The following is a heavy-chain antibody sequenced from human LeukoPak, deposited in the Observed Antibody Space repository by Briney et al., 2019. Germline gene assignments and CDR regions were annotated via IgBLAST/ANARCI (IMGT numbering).Heavy chain of an antibody. CDR2: IYYSGST. J-gene: IGHJ4*02. CDR3: ARGFITMIVG. V-gene: IGHV4-39*07. Sequence: SETLSLTCTVSGGSISSSSYYWGWIRQPPGKGLEWIGSIYYSGSTYYNPSLKSRVTISVDTSKNQFSLKLSSVTAADTAVYYCARGFITMIVGWGQGTLVTVSS. CDR1: GGSISSSSYY. D-gene: IGHD3-22*01.